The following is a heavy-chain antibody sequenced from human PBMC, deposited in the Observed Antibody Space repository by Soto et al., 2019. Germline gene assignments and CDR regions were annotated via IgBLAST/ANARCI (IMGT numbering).Heavy chain of an antibody. J-gene: IGHJ6*02. CDR1: CGSYSGYY. Sequence: PSETLSLTCAVYCGSYSGYYWSWIRQRPGKGLEGIGEINDSGSTNYNPSLTSRVTISVDTSKTQFYTKMRSLTAANTALYYCARGRGIFGTSYYYSYGMEVWGQRNTV. CDR2: INDSGST. D-gene: IGHD3-3*01. CDR3: ARGRGIFGTSYYYSYGMEV. V-gene: IGHV4-34*01.